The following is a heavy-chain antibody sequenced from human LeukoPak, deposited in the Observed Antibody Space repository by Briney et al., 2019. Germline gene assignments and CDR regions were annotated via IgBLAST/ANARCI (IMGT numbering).Heavy chain of an antibody. D-gene: IGHD4-17*01. V-gene: IGHV3-30*02. J-gene: IGHJ4*02. CDR1: GFTFSSYG. CDR2: IRYDGSNK. CDR3: AKVEGNGDYVFDY. Sequence: GGSLRLSCAASGFTFSSYGMHWVRQAPGKGLERVAFIRYDGSNKYYADSVKGRFTISRDNSKNTLYLQMNSLRAEDTAVYYCAKVEGNGDYVFDYWGQGTLVTVSS.